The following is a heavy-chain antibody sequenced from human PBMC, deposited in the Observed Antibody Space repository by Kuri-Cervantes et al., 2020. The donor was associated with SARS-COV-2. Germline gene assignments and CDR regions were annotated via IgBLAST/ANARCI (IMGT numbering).Heavy chain of an antibody. CDR1: GDSFSSYS. D-gene: IGHD2-2*01. CDR2: IIPMFGTA. CDR3: ARGGVDCSSTSCFFFGQPTTTQYYFDY. Sequence: SVKVSCKASGDSFSSYSFNWVRQAPGQGLEWMGGIIPMFGTADYAQKFQGRVTVTADESTSTVYMELSSLRSEDTAVYYCARGGVDCSSTSCFFFGQPTTTQYYFDYWGQGTLVTVSS. J-gene: IGHJ4*02. V-gene: IGHV1-69*13.